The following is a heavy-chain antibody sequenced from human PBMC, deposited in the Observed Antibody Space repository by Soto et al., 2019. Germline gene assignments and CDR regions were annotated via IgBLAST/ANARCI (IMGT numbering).Heavy chain of an antibody. CDR2: ISGGSSYS. J-gene: IGHJ6*02. CDR3: AKQVWGGKGMDV. Sequence: EVQLLESGGGLVQPGGSLRLSCAASGFSFNTYAMNWVRQTPGKGLEWVSGISGGSSYSYSADSVKGRLTISRDNSKNTLYLQMNSLRAEDTAVYYCAKQVWGGKGMDVWGQGTTVTVSS. V-gene: IGHV3-23*01. CDR1: GFSFNTYA. D-gene: IGHD1-26*01.